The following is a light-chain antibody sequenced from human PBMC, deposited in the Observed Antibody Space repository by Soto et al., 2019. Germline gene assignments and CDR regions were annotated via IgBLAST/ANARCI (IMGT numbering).Light chain of an antibody. V-gene: IGKV3-20*01. CDR1: QSVISNY. J-gene: IGKJ1*01. CDR2: GAS. Sequence: WAYSPGPRPFSPAERATVSCSAGQSVISNYVAGYQLRPGQAPRLLIYGASSRATGIPDTFRGRGSGTDFSLAISRLEPEDFAVHFLQPYGGPLWTLGQGTKVDIK. CDR3: QPYGGPLWT.